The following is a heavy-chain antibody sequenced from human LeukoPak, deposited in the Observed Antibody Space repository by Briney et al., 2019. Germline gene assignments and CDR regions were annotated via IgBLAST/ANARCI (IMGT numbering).Heavy chain of an antibody. CDR3: ARVAKYYYGSETYYFLEH. D-gene: IGHD3-10*01. Sequence: PGGSLRLSCAASGFTFSSYGMTWVRQAPGKGLEWVSYISSSSSTIYYADSVKGRFTISRDNAKNSLYLQMNSLRVEDTAVYYCARVAKYYYGSETYYFLEHWGQGTPVTASS. CDR1: GFTFSSYG. J-gene: IGHJ1*01. CDR2: ISSSSSTI. V-gene: IGHV3-48*04.